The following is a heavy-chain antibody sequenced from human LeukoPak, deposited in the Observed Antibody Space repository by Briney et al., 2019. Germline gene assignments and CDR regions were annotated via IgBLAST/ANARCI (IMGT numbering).Heavy chain of an antibody. Sequence: VASVKVSCKASGYTFTAYYLHWVRQGPGQGLEWMGGIHPNSGGTNYAQNFQGRVSMTTDTSISTVYMELSRLRSDDTAMYYCARDYYGSGTYYKDYWGQGTLVTVSS. CDR2: IHPNSGGT. CDR1: GYTFTAYY. V-gene: IGHV1-2*02. D-gene: IGHD3-10*01. CDR3: ARDYYGSGTYYKDY. J-gene: IGHJ4*02.